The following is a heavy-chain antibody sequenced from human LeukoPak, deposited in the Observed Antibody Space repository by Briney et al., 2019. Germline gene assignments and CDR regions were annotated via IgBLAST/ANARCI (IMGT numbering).Heavy chain of an antibody. Sequence: SETLSLTCAVYGGSLSGYYWSWIRQPPGKGLEWIGEINHSGSTNYNPSPKSRVTISVDTSKNQFSLKLSSVTAADTAVYYCARAEIKLYNRRRYYFDYWGQGTLVTVSS. D-gene: IGHD3-16*02. CDR2: INHSGST. V-gene: IGHV4-34*01. CDR1: GGSLSGYY. J-gene: IGHJ4*02. CDR3: ARAEIKLYNRRRYYFDY.